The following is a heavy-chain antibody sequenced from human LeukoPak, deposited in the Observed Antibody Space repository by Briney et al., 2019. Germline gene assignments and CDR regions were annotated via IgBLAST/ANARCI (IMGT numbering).Heavy chain of an antibody. Sequence: SETLSLTCAVYGGSFIGYYWSWIRQPPGKGLEWIGEINHSGSTNYNPSLKSRVTISVDTSKNQFSLKLSSVTAADTAVYYCARDDHATYCSRGSCYSSYYYYGMDVWGQGTTVTVSS. CDR3: ARDDHATYCSRGSCYSSYYYYGMDV. D-gene: IGHD2-15*01. V-gene: IGHV4-34*01. CDR1: GGSFIGYY. CDR2: INHSGST. J-gene: IGHJ6*02.